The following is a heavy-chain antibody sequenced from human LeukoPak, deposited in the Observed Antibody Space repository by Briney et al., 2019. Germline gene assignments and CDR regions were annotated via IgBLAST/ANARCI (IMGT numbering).Heavy chain of an antibody. CDR1: GFTFSSYW. CDR2: IKQDGSEK. J-gene: IGHJ6*03. V-gene: IGHV3-7*01. D-gene: IGHD1-26*01. Sequence: PGGSLRLSCAASGFTFSSYWMSWVRQAPGKGLEWVANIKQDGSEKYYVDSVKGRFTISRDNAKNSLYLQMNSLRAEDTAVYYCARENEGVGATLKNYYYYMDVWGKGTTVTVSS. CDR3: ARENEGVGATLKNYYYYMDV.